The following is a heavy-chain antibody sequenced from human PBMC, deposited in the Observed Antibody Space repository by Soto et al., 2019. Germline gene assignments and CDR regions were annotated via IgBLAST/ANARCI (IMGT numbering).Heavy chain of an antibody. J-gene: IGHJ4*02. CDR1: GFTFSSYT. D-gene: IGHD6-19*01. V-gene: IGHV3-30-3*01. CDR3: ARGAGIAVAGTSFAY. CDR2: ISYDGSNK. Sequence: QVQLVESGGGVVQPGRTLRLSCAASGFTFSSYTMHWVRQAPGKGLEWVALISYDGSNKYYADSVKGRFTISRDNSKNTLYLQTIGLRAEDTAVYYCARGAGIAVAGTSFAYWGQGTLVTVSS.